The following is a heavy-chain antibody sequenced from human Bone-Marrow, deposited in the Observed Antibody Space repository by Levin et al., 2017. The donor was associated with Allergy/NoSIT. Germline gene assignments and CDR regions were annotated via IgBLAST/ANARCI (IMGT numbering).Heavy chain of an antibody. J-gene: IGHJ5*02. V-gene: IGHV3-11*05. CDR1: GFTFSDYY. CDR2: ISSRRDGYT. CDR3: ARDSSSWQTLAFDP. Sequence: SCATSGFTFSDYYMSWIRQAPGKGLEGVSYISSRRDGYTNYADSVKGRFTISRDNAKNSLYLQMNSLRAEDTAMYFCARDSSSWQTLAFDPWGQGTLVTVSS. D-gene: IGHD6-13*01.